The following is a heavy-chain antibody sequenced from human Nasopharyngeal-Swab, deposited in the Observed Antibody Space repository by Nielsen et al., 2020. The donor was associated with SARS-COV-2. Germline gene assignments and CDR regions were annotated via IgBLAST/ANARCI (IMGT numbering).Heavy chain of an antibody. D-gene: IGHD6-19*01. V-gene: IGHV3-11*05. CDR2: ITSDSGFA. CDR1: GFSFSDYY. CDR3: ATAGSGWSFNY. J-gene: IGHJ4*01. Sequence: GESLKISCAASGFSFSDYYMNWVRQAPGEGPEWLSYITSDSGFADYADSVKGRFTISRDNVKNSLHLQMNSLRAKDTAVYYCATAGSGWSFNYWGHGTLVTVSS.